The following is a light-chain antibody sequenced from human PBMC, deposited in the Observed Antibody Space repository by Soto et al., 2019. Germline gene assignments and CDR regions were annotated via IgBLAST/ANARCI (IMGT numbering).Light chain of an antibody. CDR1: QSLLYKNGYSY. J-gene: IGKJ1*01. CDR2: LGS. V-gene: IGKV2-28*01. CDR3: MQALQTPPT. Sequence: DIVMTQSPLSLPVTPGEPASISCRSSQSLLYKNGYSYLDWYLQKPGQSPQLLIYLGSNRASGVPDRFSASGSGTDFTLKISRVEAEDVGIYYCMQALQTPPTFGQGTKVEIK.